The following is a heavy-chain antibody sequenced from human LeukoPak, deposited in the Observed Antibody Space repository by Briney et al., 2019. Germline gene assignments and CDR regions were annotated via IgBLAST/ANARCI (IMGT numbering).Heavy chain of an antibody. J-gene: IGHJ4*02. CDR2: ISPYNGNT. CDR3: AIEGPGELDPTFDY. D-gene: IGHD1-26*01. Sequence: ASVKVSCKASGYTFTNYGISWVRQAPGQGLEWMAWISPYNGNTKYAQKFQGRVTMTTDTSTSTAYMDLRSLGSDDTAVYYCAIEGPGELDPTFDYWGQRTLVTVSS. V-gene: IGHV1-18*01. CDR1: GYTFTNYG.